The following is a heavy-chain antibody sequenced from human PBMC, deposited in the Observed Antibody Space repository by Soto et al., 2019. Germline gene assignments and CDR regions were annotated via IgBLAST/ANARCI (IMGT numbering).Heavy chain of an antibody. J-gene: IGHJ3*02. V-gene: IGHV3-7*05. CDR1: GFTLSAYW. D-gene: IGHD6-13*01. CDR3: ARDVSPGSSSLYLDAFDI. Sequence: EVHLEESGGDLVQPGGSLRLSCAASGFTLSAYWMTWVRQAPGKGLEWVANINRDGSKKSYLDSVRGRFTSSRDNVGNSLYLQMDSLRADDTARYYCARDVSPGSSSLYLDAFDIWGQGTMVTVSS. CDR2: INRDGSKK.